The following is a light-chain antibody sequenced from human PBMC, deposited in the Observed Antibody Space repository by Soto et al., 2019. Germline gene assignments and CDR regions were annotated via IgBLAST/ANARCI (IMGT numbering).Light chain of an antibody. CDR1: QDVSNY. CDR3: QKYNSVPFT. V-gene: IGKV1-27*01. Sequence: DIQMTQSPSSLSASVGDRVTITCRASQDVSNYLAWYQQKPGKVPKLLIYAASTLQSGVPSRFSGSGSGTDFTLTISSLQPEDVATYYCQKYNSVPFTFVGGTKVEVK. J-gene: IGKJ4*01. CDR2: AAS.